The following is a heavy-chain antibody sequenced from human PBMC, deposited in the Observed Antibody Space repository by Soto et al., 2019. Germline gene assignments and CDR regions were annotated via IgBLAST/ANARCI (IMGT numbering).Heavy chain of an antibody. CDR2: IRSNTYGGTT. CDR3: ARRKYRDY. V-gene: IGHV3-49*03. Sequence: PGGSLRLSCTTSGFTFGDYAMSWFRQAPGKGLEWIGYIRSNTYGGTTEYAASVKGRFTISRDDSKRVAHLQMNSLETEDTAVYFCARRKYRDYWGQGTLVTVSS. J-gene: IGHJ4*02. D-gene: IGHD3-16*02. CDR1: GFTFGDYA.